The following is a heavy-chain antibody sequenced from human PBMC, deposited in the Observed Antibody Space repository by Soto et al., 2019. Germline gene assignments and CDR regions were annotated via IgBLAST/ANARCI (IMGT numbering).Heavy chain of an antibody. J-gene: IGHJ6*02. CDR3: ARERGSSSWEYGMDV. D-gene: IGHD6-13*01. CDR2: INHSGST. CDR1: GGSFSGYY. V-gene: IGHV4-34*01. Sequence: PSETLSLTCAVYGGSFSGYYWSGIRQPPGKGLEWIGEINHSGSTNYNPSLKSRVTISVDTSKNQFSLKLSSVTAADTAVYYCARERGSSSWEYGMDVWGQGTTVTVSS.